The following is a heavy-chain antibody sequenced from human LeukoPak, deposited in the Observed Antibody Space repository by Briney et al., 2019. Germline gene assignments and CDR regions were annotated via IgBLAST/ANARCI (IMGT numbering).Heavy chain of an antibody. Sequence: ASVKVSCKASGYTFTSYGISWVRQAPGQGLEWMGWISAYNGNTNYAQKLQGRVTMTTDTSTSTAYMELRSLRSDDTAVYYCARDSLFPDYGGNSHNFDYWGQGTLVTVSS. CDR1: GYTFTSYG. CDR3: ARDSLFPDYGGNSHNFDY. V-gene: IGHV1-18*01. J-gene: IGHJ4*02. CDR2: ISAYNGNT. D-gene: IGHD4-23*01.